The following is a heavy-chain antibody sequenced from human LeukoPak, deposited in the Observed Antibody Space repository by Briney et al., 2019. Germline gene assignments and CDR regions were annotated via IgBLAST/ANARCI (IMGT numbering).Heavy chain of an antibody. Sequence: PSETLSFTCTVSGGSISSYYWSWIRQPPGKGLEWIGYIYYSGSTNYNPSLKSRVTISVDTSKNQFSLKLSSVTAADTAVYYCGREEAPYQPFDIWGQGTMVTVSS. V-gene: IGHV4-59*01. J-gene: IGHJ3*02. D-gene: IGHD2-2*01. CDR1: GGSISSYY. CDR2: IYYSGST. CDR3: GREEAPYQPFDI.